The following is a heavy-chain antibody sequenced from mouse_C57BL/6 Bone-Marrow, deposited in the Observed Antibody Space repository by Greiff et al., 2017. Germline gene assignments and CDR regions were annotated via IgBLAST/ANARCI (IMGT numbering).Heavy chain of an antibody. CDR2: IDPENGDT. J-gene: IGHJ2*01. V-gene: IGHV14-4*01. CDR1: GLNIKDDD. CDR3: TTYLYGSSFDY. Sequence: VQLKQPGAEPVRPGASVKLSCTASGLNIKDDDMHWVKQRPEQGPARSGWIDPENGDTEYASKLQGKATIPADPPSNTAYLQLRSLTSADTAVYYCTTYLYGSSFDYSGQGTTLALSS. D-gene: IGHD1-1*01.